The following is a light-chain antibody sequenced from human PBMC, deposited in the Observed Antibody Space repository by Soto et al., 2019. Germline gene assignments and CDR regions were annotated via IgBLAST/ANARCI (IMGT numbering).Light chain of an antibody. CDR1: QSISTY. V-gene: IGKV1-39*01. Sequence: DIQMTQSPSSLSASVGDRVTISCRASQSISTYLNWYQQKVGKAPKLLIYAASSLQRGVPSRFSGSGSGTDFTLTVSSLQPEDFATYYCQQSYSTPRTFGQGTKLEIK. J-gene: IGKJ2*02. CDR2: AAS. CDR3: QQSYSTPRT.